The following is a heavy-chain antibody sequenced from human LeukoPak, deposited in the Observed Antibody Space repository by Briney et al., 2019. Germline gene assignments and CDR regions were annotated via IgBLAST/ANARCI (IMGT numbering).Heavy chain of an antibody. Sequence: PGGSLRLSCAASGFTFSSYSMNWVRQAPGKGLEWVSYISSSSSTIYYADSVKGRFTISRDNAKNSLYLQMNSLRAEGTAVYYCARDEYDILTGYSYWGQGTLVTVSS. CDR3: ARDEYDILTGYSY. D-gene: IGHD3-9*01. CDR2: ISSSSSTI. CDR1: GFTFSSYS. V-gene: IGHV3-48*01. J-gene: IGHJ4*02.